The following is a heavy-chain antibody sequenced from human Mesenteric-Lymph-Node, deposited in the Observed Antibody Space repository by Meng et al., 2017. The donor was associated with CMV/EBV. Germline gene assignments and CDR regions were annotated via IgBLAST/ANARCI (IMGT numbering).Heavy chain of an antibody. D-gene: IGHD2-2*01. J-gene: IGHJ4*02. CDR1: GFTFSSYS. V-gene: IGHV3-21*01. CDR3: ARDGDTAVVPAASDWDY. CDR2: ISTSSTYI. Sequence: GESLKISCAASGFTFSSYSMNWVRQAPGKGLEWVSSISTSSTYIYYADSVKGRFTISRDNAKNSLYLQMNSLRAEDTAVYYCARDGDTAVVPAASDWDYWGQGTLVTVSS.